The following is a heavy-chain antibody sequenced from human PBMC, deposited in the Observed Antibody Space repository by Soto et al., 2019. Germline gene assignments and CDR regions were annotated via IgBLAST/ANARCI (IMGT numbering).Heavy chain of an antibody. V-gene: IGHV1-69*13. D-gene: IGHD3-22*01. CDR3: ARDDPDYYESSAYYGSIDC. CDR1: GYTLRSYG. J-gene: IGHJ4*02. Sequence: SVKVSCKASGYTLRSYGIICVRQAPGQGLEWMGWISPIVGKANYAQKLQGRVTMTADASTSTTYRELRRLRSDDTAVYYCARDDPDYYESSAYYGSIDCWGQGTLVTVPS. CDR2: ISPIVGKA.